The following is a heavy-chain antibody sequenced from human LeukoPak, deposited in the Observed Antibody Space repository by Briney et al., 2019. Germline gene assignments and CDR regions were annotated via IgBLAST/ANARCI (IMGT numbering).Heavy chain of an antibody. J-gene: IGHJ6*02. Sequence: ASVKVSCNASGYTFTSYYMHWVRQAPGQGLEWMGIINPSGGSTSYAQKCQGRVTMTRDTSTSTVYMELSSLRSEDTVVYYCARDPPGVAVVHYGMEVWGQGTTVTVSS. CDR1: GYTFTSYY. V-gene: IGHV1-46*01. CDR3: ARDPPGVAVVHYGMEV. CDR2: INPSGGST. D-gene: IGHD6-19*01.